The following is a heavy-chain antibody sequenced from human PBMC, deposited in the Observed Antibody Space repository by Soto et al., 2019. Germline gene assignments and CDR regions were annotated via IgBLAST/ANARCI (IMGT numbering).Heavy chain of an antibody. CDR1: GYTFTGYA. Sequence: QVQLVQSGAEEKKPGASVNISCKASGYTFTGYAMHWVRQAPGQRLEWMGWINAGNGNTKYSQKFQGRVTITRDTSASTAYMELSSLRSEDTAVYYCARAVAVAADFDYWGQGTRVTVSS. J-gene: IGHJ4*02. CDR2: INAGNGNT. V-gene: IGHV1-3*05. CDR3: ARAVAVAADFDY. D-gene: IGHD6-19*01.